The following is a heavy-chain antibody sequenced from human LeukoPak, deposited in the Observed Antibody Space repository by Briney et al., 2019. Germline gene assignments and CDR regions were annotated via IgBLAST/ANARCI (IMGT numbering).Heavy chain of an antibody. CDR1: GDSITSGGYY. V-gene: IGHV4-30-4*08. Sequence: TLSLTCSVSGDSITSGGYYWSWIRQFPGKGLEWIGHIYYSGSTYYNVSLQSRMTISIATSKNQFSLTLSSVTAADTAVYYCARGRDSRGYQFKGFDYWGQGTLVAVSS. CDR3: ARGRDSRGYQFKGFDY. D-gene: IGHD3-22*01. CDR2: IYYSGST. J-gene: IGHJ4*02.